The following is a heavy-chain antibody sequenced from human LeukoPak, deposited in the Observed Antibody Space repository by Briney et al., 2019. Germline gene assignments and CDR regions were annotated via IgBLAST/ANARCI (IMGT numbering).Heavy chain of an antibody. CDR3: ARVSQWLPDY. CDR1: GFTVSSNY. J-gene: IGHJ4*02. D-gene: IGHD6-19*01. CDR2: IYSGGIT. V-gene: IGHV3-66*01. Sequence: GGSLRLSCAASGFTVSSNYMSWVRQAPGKGLEWVSVIYSGGITDYADSVKDRFTISRDRSKNTLYHQMNSLRAEDTAVYYCARVSQWLPDYWGQGTLVTVSS.